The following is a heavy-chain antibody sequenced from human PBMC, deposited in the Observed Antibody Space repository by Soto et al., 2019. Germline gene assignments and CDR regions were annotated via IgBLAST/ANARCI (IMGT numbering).Heavy chain of an antibody. V-gene: IGHV3-23*01. CDR3: AKAISGYNAPLDH. D-gene: IGHD1-20*01. CDR2: ISGSGSST. Sequence: EVQMLESGGGLVQPGGSLRLSCAASGFTFSSYAMNWVRQAPGKGLEWVSVISGSGSSTYYADSVKGRFTISRDNTKNTLYVQMNSLRAEDTGVYYCAKAISGYNAPLDHWGKGTRVTVSS. CDR1: GFTFSSYA. J-gene: IGHJ4*02.